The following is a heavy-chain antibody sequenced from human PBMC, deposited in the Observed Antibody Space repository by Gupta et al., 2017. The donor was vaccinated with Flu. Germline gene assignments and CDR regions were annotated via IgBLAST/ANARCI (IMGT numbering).Heavy chain of an antibody. CDR2: MNPNSGDT. D-gene: IGHD2-15*01. CDR1: GYAFNSFD. CDR3: ARRVGIYCSGTSCYFDN. Sequence: QVQLVQSGAEVKKPGASVKVSCKASGYAFNSFDINWMRPATGQGLEWVGWMNPNSGDTGYAQKFQGRVTMTRDISTSTAYLELRSLSSGDTATYYCARRVGIYCSGTSCYFDNWGQGTLVTVSS. J-gene: IGHJ4*02. V-gene: IGHV1-8*01.